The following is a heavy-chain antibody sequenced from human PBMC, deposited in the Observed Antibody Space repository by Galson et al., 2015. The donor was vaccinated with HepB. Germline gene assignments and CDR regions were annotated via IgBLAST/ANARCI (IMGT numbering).Heavy chain of an antibody. D-gene: IGHD3-22*01. CDR1: GFTFSSYG. J-gene: IGHJ4*02. CDR3: ARDQAGGYYDSSVSLDY. V-gene: IGHV3-33*08. Sequence: SLRLSCAASGFTFSSYGMHWVRQAPGKGLEWVAVIWYDGSNKYYADSVKGRFTISRDNSKNTLYLQMNSLRAEDTAVYYCARDQAGGYYDSSVSLDYWGQGTLVTVSS. CDR2: IWYDGSNK.